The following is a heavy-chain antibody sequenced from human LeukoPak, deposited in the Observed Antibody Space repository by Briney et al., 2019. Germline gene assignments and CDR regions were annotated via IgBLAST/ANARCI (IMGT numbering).Heavy chain of an antibody. CDR2: ISTSGITI. V-gene: IGHV3-48*03. Sequence: GGSLRLSCAGSGFTFSSYEMNWVRQAPGKGLEWISYISTSGITIYYADSVKGRFTISRDNVKNSLYLQMNSLRAEDTAVYYCATKIMTNAFDIWGQGTMVTVSS. J-gene: IGHJ3*02. CDR3: ATKIMTNAFDI. CDR1: GFTFSSYE.